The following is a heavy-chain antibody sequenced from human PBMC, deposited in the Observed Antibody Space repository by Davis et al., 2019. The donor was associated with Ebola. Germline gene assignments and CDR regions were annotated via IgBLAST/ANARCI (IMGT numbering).Heavy chain of an antibody. Sequence: ASVKVSCKASGYTFTSYGISWVRQAPGQGLEWMGWISAYNGNTNYAQKFQGRVTMTRTTSISTAYMELSSLRSEDTAVYYCASQQWQYYYYGMDVWGQGTTVTVSS. CDR3: ASQQWQYYYYGMDV. D-gene: IGHD6-19*01. CDR1: GYTFTSYG. V-gene: IGHV1-18*04. J-gene: IGHJ6*02. CDR2: ISAYNGNT.